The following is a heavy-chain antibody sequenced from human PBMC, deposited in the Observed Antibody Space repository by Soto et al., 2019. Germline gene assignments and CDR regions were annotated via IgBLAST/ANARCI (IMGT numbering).Heavy chain of an antibody. CDR3: ARMTYYYDSSGYHAEYYQH. D-gene: IGHD3-22*01. CDR2: IYSSGST. CDR1: AGSINSYY. V-gene: IGHV4-59*01. J-gene: IGHJ1*01. Sequence: PSETLSLTCTVSAGSINSYYWNWIRQPPGKGLEWIGYIYSSGSTNYNPSLKSRVSISVDTSKNQFSLKLSSVTAADTAVYYCARMTYYYDSSGYHAEYYQHWGQGSLVTVSS.